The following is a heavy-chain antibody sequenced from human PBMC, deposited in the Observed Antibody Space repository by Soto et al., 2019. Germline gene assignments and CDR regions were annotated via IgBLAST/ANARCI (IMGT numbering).Heavy chain of an antibody. Sequence: GGSLRLSCAASGFTFSSFWMSWARRAPGKGLEWVANIKQDGSDKNYVGSVKGRFTISRDNAKNSLYLQMNSLRVEDTAVYYCARDVSGKLGHDSWGQGTLVTVSS. D-gene: IGHD3-10*01. CDR1: GFTFSSFW. J-gene: IGHJ4*02. CDR2: IKQDGSDK. V-gene: IGHV3-7*01. CDR3: ARDVSGKLGHDS.